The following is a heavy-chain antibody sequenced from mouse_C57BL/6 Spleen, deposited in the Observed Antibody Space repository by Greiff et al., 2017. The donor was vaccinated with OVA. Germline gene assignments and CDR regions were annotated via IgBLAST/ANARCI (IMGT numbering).Heavy chain of an antibody. CDR3: ARWDYYGSLDY. CDR1: GYAFSSYW. D-gene: IGHD1-1*01. Sequence: VQLQQSGAELVKPGASVKISCKASGYAFSSYWMNWVKQRPGKGLEWIGQIYPGDGDTNYNGKFKGKATLTADKSSSTAYMQLSSLTSEDSAVYFCARWDYYGSLDYWGQGTTLTVSS. J-gene: IGHJ2*01. V-gene: IGHV1-80*01. CDR2: IYPGDGDT.